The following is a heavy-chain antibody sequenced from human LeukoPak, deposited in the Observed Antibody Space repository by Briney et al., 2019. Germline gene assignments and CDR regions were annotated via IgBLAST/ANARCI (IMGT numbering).Heavy chain of an antibody. CDR2: INTDGSST. J-gene: IGHJ4*02. CDR1: GFTFSSYW. Sequence: PGGSLRLSCAVSGFTFSSYWMHWVRQAPGKGLVWVSRINTDGSSTSYADSVKGRFTISRDNAKNTLYLQMDSLRAEDTAVYYCARDLIDSSGPGDYWGQGTLVTVSS. D-gene: IGHD3-22*01. CDR3: ARDLIDSSGPGDY. V-gene: IGHV3-74*01.